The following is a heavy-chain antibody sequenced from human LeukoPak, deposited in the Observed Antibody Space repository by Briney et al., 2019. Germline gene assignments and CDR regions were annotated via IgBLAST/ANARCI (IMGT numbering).Heavy chain of an antibody. CDR1: GFTFSSYS. CDR2: ISSSSSYI. Sequence: PGGSLRLSCAASGFTFSSYSMNWVRQAPGKGLEWVSSISSSSSYIYYADSVKGRCTTSRDNAKNSLYLQMNSLRAEDTAVYYCARDIAAAGLDYWGQGTLVTVSS. CDR3: ARDIAAAGLDY. J-gene: IGHJ4*02. V-gene: IGHV3-21*01. D-gene: IGHD6-13*01.